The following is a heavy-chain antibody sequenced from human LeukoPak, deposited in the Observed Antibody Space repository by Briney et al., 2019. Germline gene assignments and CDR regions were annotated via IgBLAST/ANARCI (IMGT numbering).Heavy chain of an antibody. D-gene: IGHD6-19*01. Sequence: PGGSLRLSCAASGFTFSDYHMTWNRQAPGKGLEWVSYISDSGSTIYYADSVKGRFAISRDNAQNSLYLQMNSLRAEDTAVYYCARHGAVAGIRNGFDIWGQGTMVTVTS. V-gene: IGHV3-11*01. CDR3: ARHGAVAGIRNGFDI. CDR1: GFTFSDYH. J-gene: IGHJ3*02. CDR2: ISDSGSTI.